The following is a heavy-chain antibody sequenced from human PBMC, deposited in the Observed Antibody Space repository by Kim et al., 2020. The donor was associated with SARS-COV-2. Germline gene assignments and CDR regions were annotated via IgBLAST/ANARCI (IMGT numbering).Heavy chain of an antibody. CDR1: GFTVSSNY. Sequence: GGSLRLSCAASGFTVSSNYMSWVRQAPGKGLEWVSVIYSGGSTYYADSVKGRFTISRDNSKNTLYLQMNSLRAEDTAVYYCARESPAWRVGATTSFDYWGQRTLVTVSS. CDR2: IYSGGST. D-gene: IGHD1-26*01. V-gene: IGHV3-66*01. J-gene: IGHJ4*02. CDR3: ARESPAWRVGATTSFDY.